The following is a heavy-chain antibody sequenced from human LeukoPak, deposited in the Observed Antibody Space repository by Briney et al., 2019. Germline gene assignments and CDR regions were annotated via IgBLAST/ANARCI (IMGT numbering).Heavy chain of an antibody. J-gene: IGHJ4*02. CDR3: ARGVYWSLDY. CDR1: GFIFNTNG. Sequence: PGGSLRLSCAISGFIFNTNGMKWVRQSPGKGLEWLATIAGGDESTYYADSVKGRFAISRDNSKNTVFLHTNSLRVEDTAVYYCARGVYWSLDYWGQGTPVTVSS. V-gene: IGHV3-23*01. D-gene: IGHD1-1*01. CDR2: IAGGDEST.